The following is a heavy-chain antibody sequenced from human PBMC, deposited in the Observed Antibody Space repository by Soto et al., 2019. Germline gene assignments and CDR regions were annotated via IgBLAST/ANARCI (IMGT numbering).Heavy chain of an antibody. CDR2: ISGSGGST. V-gene: IGHV3-23*01. J-gene: IGHJ2*01. CDR1: GFTFSSYA. CDR3: ARNPTLTTLYWYFDL. Sequence: EVQLLESGGGLVQPGGSLRLSCAASGFTFSSYAMSWVRQAPGKGLEWVSAISGSGGSTYYADSVKGRFTISRDNSKNTLYLQMNSLRAEDTAVYYCARNPTLTTLYWYFDLWGRGTLVTVSS. D-gene: IGHD4-17*01.